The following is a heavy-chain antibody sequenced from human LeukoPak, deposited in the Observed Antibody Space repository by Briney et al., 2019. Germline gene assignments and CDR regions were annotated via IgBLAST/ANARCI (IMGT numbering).Heavy chain of an antibody. Sequence: PGRSLRLSCAASGFTFSSYGMHWVRQAPGKGLEWVAVISYDGSNKYYADSVKGRFTISRDNAKNSLYLQMNSLRAEDTAVYYCARDDGRKYFDYWGQGTLVTVSS. J-gene: IGHJ4*02. CDR1: GFTFSSYG. CDR3: ARDDGRKYFDY. V-gene: IGHV3-30*03. D-gene: IGHD1-14*01. CDR2: ISYDGSNK.